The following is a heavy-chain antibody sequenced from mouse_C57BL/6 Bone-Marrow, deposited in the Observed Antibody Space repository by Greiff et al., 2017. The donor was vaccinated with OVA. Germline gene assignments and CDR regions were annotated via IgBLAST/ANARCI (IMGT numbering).Heavy chain of an antibody. CDR3: ARYDGYPWFAY. Sequence: QVQLQQSGPELVKPGASVKISCKASGYAFSSSWMNWVKQRPGKGLEWIGRIYPGDGDTNYNGKFKGKATLTADKSSSTAYMQLSSLTSEDSAVYFCARYDGYPWFAYWGQGTLVTVSA. CDR2: IYPGDGDT. V-gene: IGHV1-82*01. J-gene: IGHJ3*01. D-gene: IGHD2-3*01. CDR1: GYAFSSSW.